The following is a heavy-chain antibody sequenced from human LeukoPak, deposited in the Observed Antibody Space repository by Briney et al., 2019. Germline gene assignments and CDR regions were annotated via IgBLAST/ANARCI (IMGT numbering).Heavy chain of an antibody. V-gene: IGHV5-51*01. CDR1: GYIFTNYW. CDR2: IYPGDSDT. J-gene: IGHJ4*02. CDR3: ARRYYDSSAYYFDY. D-gene: IGHD3-22*01. Sequence: GESLKISCKGSGYIFTNYWIGWVRQMPGKGLEWMGIIYPGDSDTRYSPSFQGHVTISADKSISTAYLQWSSLKASDTAVYYCARRYYDSSAYYFDYWGQGTLVTVSS.